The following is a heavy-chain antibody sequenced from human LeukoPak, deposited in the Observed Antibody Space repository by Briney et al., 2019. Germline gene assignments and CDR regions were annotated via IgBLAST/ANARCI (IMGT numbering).Heavy chain of an antibody. CDR2: IYYSGST. Sequence: PSETLSLTCTVSGGSISSSSYYWGWIRQPPGKGREWIGRIYYSGSTYYNPSLKSRVTISVDTSKNQFSLKLSSVTAADTAVYYCARGLSRWRWLQLLPGPPDYWGQGTLVTVSS. J-gene: IGHJ4*02. CDR1: GGSISSSSYY. CDR3: ARGLSRWRWLQLLPGPPDY. V-gene: IGHV4-39*07. D-gene: IGHD5-24*01.